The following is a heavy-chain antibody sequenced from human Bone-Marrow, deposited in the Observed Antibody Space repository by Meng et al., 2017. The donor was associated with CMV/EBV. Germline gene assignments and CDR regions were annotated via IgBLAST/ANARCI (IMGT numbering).Heavy chain of an antibody. D-gene: IGHD6-6*01. J-gene: IGHJ4*02. V-gene: IGHV4-39*01. CDR2: IYYSGST. CDR3: ARLPYSSSSYIDY. CDR1: GGSISSSSYY. Sequence: SETLSLTCTVAGGSISSSSYYWGWIRQPPGKGLEWIGSIYYSGSTSYHPSLKSRVTISVDTSKNQFSLQLSSVTAADTAVYYCARLPYSSSSYIDYWGQGTMVTVSS.